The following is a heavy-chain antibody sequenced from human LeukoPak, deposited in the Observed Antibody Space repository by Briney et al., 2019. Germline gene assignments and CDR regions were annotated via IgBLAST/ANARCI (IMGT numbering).Heavy chain of an antibody. CDR3: TSDYYDSSGYYY. V-gene: IGHV3-15*01. CDR2: IKSKTDGGTT. Sequence: GSLRLSCAASGFTFSNAWMSWVRQAPGKGLEWVGRIKSKTDGGTTDYAAPVKGRFTISRDDSKNTLYLQMNSLKTEDTAVYYCTSDYYDSSGYYYWGQGTLVTVSS. CDR1: GFTFSNAW. D-gene: IGHD3-22*01. J-gene: IGHJ4*02.